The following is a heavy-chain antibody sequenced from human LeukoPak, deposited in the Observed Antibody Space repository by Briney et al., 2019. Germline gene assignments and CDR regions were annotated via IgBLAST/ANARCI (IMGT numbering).Heavy chain of an antibody. Sequence: SETLSLTCTVSGGSISSYSWSWIRQPPGKGLEWIGYIYHSGSTYYNPSLKSRVTISVDRSKNQFSLKLSSVTAADTAVYYCARVTAAAAVDYWGQGTLVTVSS. CDR3: ARVTAAAAVDY. CDR2: IYHSGST. J-gene: IGHJ4*02. D-gene: IGHD6-13*01. V-gene: IGHV4-30-2*01. CDR1: GGSISSYS.